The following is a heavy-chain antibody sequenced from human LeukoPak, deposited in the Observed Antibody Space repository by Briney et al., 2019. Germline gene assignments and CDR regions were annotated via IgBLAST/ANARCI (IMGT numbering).Heavy chain of an antibody. Sequence: ASVKVSCKASGYTFTNYAMNWVRQAPGQGLEWMGWMNPNSGNTGYAQKFQGRVTITRNTSISTAYMELSSLRSEDTAVYYCASGPNSSPDIWGQGTMVTVSS. CDR2: MNPNSGNT. J-gene: IGHJ3*02. V-gene: IGHV1-8*03. CDR1: GYTFTNYA. CDR3: ASGPNSSPDI. D-gene: IGHD6-13*01.